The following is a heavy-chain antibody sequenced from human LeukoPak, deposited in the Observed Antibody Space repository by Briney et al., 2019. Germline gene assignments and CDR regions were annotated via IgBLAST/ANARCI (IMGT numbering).Heavy chain of an antibody. CDR1: GFTFSSYG. CDR2: ISYDGSDK. J-gene: IGHJ6*02. Sequence: PGTSLRLSCAASGFTFSSYGMHWVRQAPGKGLEWVAVISYDGSDKYYADSVKGRFTISRDNSKNTLILQMNSLRAEDTAVYYCAKDGYGGDWDDYYGMDVWGQGTTVTVSS. D-gene: IGHD2-21*02. V-gene: IGHV3-30*18. CDR3: AKDGYGGDWDDYYGMDV.